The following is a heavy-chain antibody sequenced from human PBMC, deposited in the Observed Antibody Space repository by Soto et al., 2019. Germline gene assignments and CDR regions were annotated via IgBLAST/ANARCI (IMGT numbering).Heavy chain of an antibody. V-gene: IGHV3-30-3*01. CDR2: IAYDGINT. Sequence: GGSLRLSWVASGFNFGTYAIHWVRQAPGKGLQWVALIAYDGINTYYADSVKGRFTISRDNSKNTLHLQMNSLRPEDTGVYFCARVTPGNNLYYFSGLDVWGQGTSVTVSS. CDR1: GFNFGTYA. CDR3: ARVTPGNNLYYFSGLDV. D-gene: IGHD1-1*01. J-gene: IGHJ6*02.